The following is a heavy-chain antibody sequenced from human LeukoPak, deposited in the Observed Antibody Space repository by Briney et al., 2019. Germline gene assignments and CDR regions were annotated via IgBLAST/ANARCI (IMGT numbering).Heavy chain of an antibody. CDR1: GFTFSSYG. J-gene: IGHJ4*02. D-gene: IGHD6-13*01. CDR2: ISYDGSNK. Sequence: GGSLRLSCAASGFTFSSYGMHWVRQAPGKGLEWVAVISYDGSNKYYADSVKGRFTISRDNSKSTLYLQMNSLRAEDTAVYYCAKAAAGPGNTNFDYWGQGTLVTVSS. CDR3: AKAAAGPGNTNFDY. V-gene: IGHV3-30*18.